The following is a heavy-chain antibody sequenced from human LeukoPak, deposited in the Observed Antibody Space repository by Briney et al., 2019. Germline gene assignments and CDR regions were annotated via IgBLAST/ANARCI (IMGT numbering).Heavy chain of an antibody. CDR1: GFTFSSYS. D-gene: IGHD3-22*01. Sequence: GGSLRLSCTASGFTFSSYSMNWVRQAPGKGLEWVSSISSSSSYTYYADSVKGRFTISRDNAKNSLYLQMNSLRAEDTAVYYCARDLASDYYDSSGYYDAFDIWGQGTMVTVSS. CDR2: ISSSSSYT. CDR3: ARDLASDYYDSSGYYDAFDI. V-gene: IGHV3-21*01. J-gene: IGHJ3*02.